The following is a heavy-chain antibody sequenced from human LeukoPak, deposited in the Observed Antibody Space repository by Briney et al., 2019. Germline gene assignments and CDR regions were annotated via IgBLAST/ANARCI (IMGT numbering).Heavy chain of an antibody. D-gene: IGHD2-8*01. V-gene: IGHV3-23*01. CDR3: AEVIMAATHFYYSGMDV. CDR1: GFTFSAYA. J-gene: IGHJ6*02. Sequence: GGSLRLSCAASGFTFSAYAMNWVRQAPGKGLEWVSAISGNALSTYYAGSVKGRFTISRDNSKNTLYLQMNSLRAEDTAVYFCAEVIMAATHFYYSGMDVWGQGTTVTVSS. CDR2: ISGNALST.